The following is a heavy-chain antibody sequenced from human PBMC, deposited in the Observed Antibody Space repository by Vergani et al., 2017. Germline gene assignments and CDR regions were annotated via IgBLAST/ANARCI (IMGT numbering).Heavy chain of an antibody. J-gene: IGHJ4*02. CDR3: ARDLGENDDY. D-gene: IGHD1-1*01. Sequence: QVQLVQSGAEVKKPGASVKVSCKAFGCTFTGYYMHWVRQGPGQGLEWMGWINPNSGGTNRGQKFQGRVTKTRDTTISTAYMELSRLRSDDTAVYYCARDLGENDDYWGQGTLVTVSS. CDR1: GCTFTGYY. CDR2: INPNSGGT. V-gene: IGHV1-2*02.